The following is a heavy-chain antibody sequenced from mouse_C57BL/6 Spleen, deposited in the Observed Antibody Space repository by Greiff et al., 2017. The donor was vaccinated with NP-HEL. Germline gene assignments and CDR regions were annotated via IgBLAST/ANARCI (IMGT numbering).Heavy chain of an antibody. J-gene: IGHJ4*01. CDR1: GYAFSSYW. CDR2: IYPGDGDT. V-gene: IGHV1-80*01. Sequence: VQLQQSGAELVKPGASVKISCKASGYAFSSYWMNWVKQRPGKGLEWIGQIYPGDGDTNYNGKFKGKATLTADKSSSTAYMQLSSLTSEDSAVYFCARGAGTYYAMDYWGQGTSVTVSS. D-gene: IGHD4-1*01. CDR3: ARGAGTYYAMDY.